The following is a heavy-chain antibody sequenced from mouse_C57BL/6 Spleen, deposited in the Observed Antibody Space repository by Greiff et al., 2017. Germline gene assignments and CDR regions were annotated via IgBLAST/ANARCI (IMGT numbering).Heavy chain of an antibody. D-gene: IGHD1-1*01. V-gene: IGHV1-80*01. CDR3: ARVGSSLAWFAY. J-gene: IGHJ3*01. CDR1: GYAFSSYW. Sequence: QVQLQQSGAELVKPGASVKISCKASGYAFSSYWMNWVKQRPGKGLEWIGQIYPGDGDTNYNGKFKGKATLTADKSSSTAYMQLSSLTSEDSAVYFGARVGSSLAWFAYWGQGTLVTVSA. CDR2: IYPGDGDT.